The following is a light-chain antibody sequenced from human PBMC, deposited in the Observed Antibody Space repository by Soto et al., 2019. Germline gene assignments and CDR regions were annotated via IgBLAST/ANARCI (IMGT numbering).Light chain of an antibody. CDR1: QNVANY. J-gene: IGKJ5*01. CDR3: QQYSNWPPIT. Sequence: EIVLTQSPATLSLSPGERATLSCRASQNVANYLDWYQQKPGQAPRLLIYESSNRATGIAARFSGSGSGTDFTLTISRLEPEDFAVYYCQQYSNWPPITFGQGTRLEIK. V-gene: IGKV3-11*01. CDR2: ESS.